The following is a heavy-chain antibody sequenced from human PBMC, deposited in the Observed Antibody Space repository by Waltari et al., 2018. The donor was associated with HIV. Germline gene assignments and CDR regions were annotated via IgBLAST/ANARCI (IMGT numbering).Heavy chain of an antibody. CDR2: IRRKAYGGTT. D-gene: IGHD6-19*01. CDR1: GFTFGDYA. V-gene: IGHV3-49*04. J-gene: IGHJ4*02. Sequence: EVQLVESGGGLVQPGRSLRLSCTASGFTFGDYAMSWVRPDPGKGQEWVGFIRRKAYGGTTEYAASVKGRFTISRDDSKSIAYLQMNSLKTEDTAVYYCTRGGGTHKQWLVGKVDYWGQGTLVTVSS. CDR3: TRGGGTHKQWLVGKVDY.